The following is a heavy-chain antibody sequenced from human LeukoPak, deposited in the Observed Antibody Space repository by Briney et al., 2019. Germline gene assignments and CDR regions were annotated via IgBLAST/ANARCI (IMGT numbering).Heavy chain of an antibody. D-gene: IGHD3-9*01. CDR1: GGSISSYY. J-gene: IGHJ5*02. V-gene: IGHV4-59*01. Sequence: SETLSLTCTVSGGSISSYYWSWIRQPPGKGLEWIGYIYYSGSTNYNPSLKSRVTISVDTSKNQFSLKLSSVTAADTAVYYCARQGYFDWPHNWFDPWGQGTLVTVSS. CDR2: IYYSGST. CDR3: ARQGYFDWPHNWFDP.